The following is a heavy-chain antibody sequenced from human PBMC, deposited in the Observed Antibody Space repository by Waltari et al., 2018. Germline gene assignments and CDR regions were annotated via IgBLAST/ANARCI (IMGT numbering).Heavy chain of an antibody. CDR3: ARGSVLRFLEWLLSSYFDY. J-gene: IGHJ4*02. V-gene: IGHV3-7*01. CDR1: GFTFSSYW. CDR2: IKQDGSEK. D-gene: IGHD3-3*01. Sequence: EVQLVESGGGLVQPGGSLRLSCAASGFTFSSYWMSWVRQAPGKGLEWVANIKQDGSEKDYVDSVKGRFTISRDNAKNSLYLQMNSLRAEDTAVYYCARGSVLRFLEWLLSSYFDYWGQGTLVTVSS.